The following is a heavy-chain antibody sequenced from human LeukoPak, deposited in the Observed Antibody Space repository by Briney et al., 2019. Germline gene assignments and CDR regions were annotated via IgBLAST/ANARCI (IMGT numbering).Heavy chain of an antibody. CDR3: ARHVDGSGGPVFDY. J-gene: IGHJ4*02. CDR1: GGSISSYY. CDR2: IYYSGST. D-gene: IGHD3-10*01. Sequence: SETLSLTCTVSGGSISSYYWSWIRQPPGKGLEWIGYIYYSGSTNYNPSLKSRVTISVDTSKNQFSLKLSSVTAADTAVCYCARHVDGSGGPVFDYWGQGTLVTVSS. V-gene: IGHV4-59*08.